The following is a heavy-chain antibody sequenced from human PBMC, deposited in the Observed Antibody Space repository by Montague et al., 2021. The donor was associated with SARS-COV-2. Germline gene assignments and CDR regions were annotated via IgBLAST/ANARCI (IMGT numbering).Heavy chain of an antibody. D-gene: IGHD2-21*01. CDR3: ARARTSLILVVNEFDY. J-gene: IGHJ4*02. CDR2: ST. V-gene: IGHV4-61*02. Sequence: STTYNRSLRSRVTISVDTSKNQFSLKLSSVTAADTSVFYCARARTSLILVVNEFDYWGQGTMVTVSS.